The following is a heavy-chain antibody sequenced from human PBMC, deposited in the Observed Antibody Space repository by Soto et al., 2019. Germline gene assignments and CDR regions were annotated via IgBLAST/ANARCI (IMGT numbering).Heavy chain of an antibody. CDR2: INPSGGST. V-gene: IGHV1-46*01. J-gene: IGHJ6*02. Sequence: GASVKVSCKEPGYTLTSYYMHWVRQAPGQGLEWMGIINPSGGSTNYAQKFQGRVTMTRDNSKNTLYLQMNSLRAEDTALYYCTKDKHWYGMDVWGQGTTVTVSS. CDR1: GYTLTSYY. CDR3: TKDKHWYGMDV. D-gene: IGHD1-1*01.